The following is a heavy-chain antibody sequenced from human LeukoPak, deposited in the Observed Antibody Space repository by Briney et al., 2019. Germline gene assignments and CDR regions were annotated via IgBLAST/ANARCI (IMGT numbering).Heavy chain of an antibody. CDR2: ISGSGGST. V-gene: IGHV3-23*01. CDR1: GFTFSSFA. D-gene: IGHD3-10*01. CDR3: ARDSYGSGSYYRIDY. J-gene: IGHJ4*02. Sequence: GGSLRLSCAASGFTFSSFAMSWVRQAPGKGLEWVSAISGSGGSTYYADSVKGRFTISRDNSKNSLYLQMNSLRAEDTAVYYCARDSYGSGSYYRIDYWGQGTLVTVSS.